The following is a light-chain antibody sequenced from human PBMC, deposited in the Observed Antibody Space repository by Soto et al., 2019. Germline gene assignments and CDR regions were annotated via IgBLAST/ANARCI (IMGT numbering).Light chain of an antibody. CDR1: SSDVGGYNY. V-gene: IGLV2-8*01. CDR3: SSYAGSNKSV. CDR2: EVS. Sequence: QSALTQPPSASGSPGQSVTISCTGTSSDVGGYNYVSWYQQHPGKAPKLMIYEVSKRPSGVPDRFSGSKSGNTASLTVSGLQPEDEADYYWSSYAGSNKSVFGTGTKVTVL. J-gene: IGLJ1*01.